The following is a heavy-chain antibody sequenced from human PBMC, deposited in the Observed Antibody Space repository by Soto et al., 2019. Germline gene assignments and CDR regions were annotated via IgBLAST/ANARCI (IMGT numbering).Heavy chain of an antibody. J-gene: IGHJ4*02. CDR1: GFTFSNYA. D-gene: IGHD3-22*01. V-gene: IGHV3-23*01. Sequence: PGGSLRLSCAASGFTFSNYAMNWVRQAPGKGLEWVSAIRASGTGTDYADSVKGRFTISRDNSKNTLYLQMNSLRAEDTAVYYCARVFGGENYDSRVGFFDYWGQGTLVTVSS. CDR3: ARVFGGENYDSRVGFFDY. CDR2: IRASGTGT.